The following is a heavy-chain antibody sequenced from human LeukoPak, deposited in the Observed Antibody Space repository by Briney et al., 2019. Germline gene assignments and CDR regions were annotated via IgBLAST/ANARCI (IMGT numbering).Heavy chain of an antibody. Sequence: PSETLSLTCTVSGGSISSGSYYWSWIRQPAGKGLEWIGRIYTSGSTNYNPSLKSRVTISVDTSKNQFSLKLSSVTAADTAVYYCARHPRGYPYYYYMDVWGKGTTVTISS. CDR3: ARHPRGYPYYYYMDV. D-gene: IGHD5-12*01. V-gene: IGHV4-61*02. CDR2: IYTSGST. J-gene: IGHJ6*03. CDR1: GGSISSGSYY.